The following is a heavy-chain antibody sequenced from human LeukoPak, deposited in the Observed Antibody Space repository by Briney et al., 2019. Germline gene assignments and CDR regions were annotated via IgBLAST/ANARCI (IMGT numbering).Heavy chain of an antibody. V-gene: IGHV5-51*01. Sequence: GESLRISCKGSGYIFSSYWIGWARQMPGKGLEWMGIIYPGGSDTRYSPPFQGQVTISADKSISTAYLQWSSLKASDTAMYFCARHRDYTYGYSDYWGQGTLVTVSS. J-gene: IGHJ4*02. CDR1: GYIFSSYW. D-gene: IGHD5-18*01. CDR3: ARHRDYTYGYSDY. CDR2: IYPGGSDT.